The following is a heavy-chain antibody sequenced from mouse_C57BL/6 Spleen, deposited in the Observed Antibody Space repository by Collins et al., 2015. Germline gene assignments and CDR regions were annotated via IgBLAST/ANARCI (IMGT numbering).Heavy chain of an antibody. V-gene: IGHV2-9*02. J-gene: IGHJ4*01. Sequence: QVQLKESGPGLVAPSQSLSITCTVSGFSLTSYGVHWVRQPPGKGLEWLGVIWAGGSTNCNSALMSRLSISKDNSKSQVFSKMNSLQTDDTAMYYCARDGYYAMDYWGQGTSVTVSS. CDR1: GFSLTSYG. CDR2: IWAGGST. CDR3: ARDGYYAMDY.